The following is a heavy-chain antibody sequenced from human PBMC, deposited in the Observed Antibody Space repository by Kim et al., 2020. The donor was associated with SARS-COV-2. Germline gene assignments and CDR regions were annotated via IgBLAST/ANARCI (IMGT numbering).Heavy chain of an antibody. CDR1: GFTFGDYA. Sequence: GGSLRLSCTASGFTFGDYAMSWVRQAPGKGLEWVGFIRSKAYGGTTEYAASVKGRFTISRDDSKSIAYLQMNSLKTEDTAVYYCTCGYCTNGVCYKGNFDYWGQGTLVTVSS. J-gene: IGHJ4*02. CDR3: TCGYCTNGVCYKGNFDY. V-gene: IGHV3-49*04. D-gene: IGHD2-8*01. CDR2: IRSKAYGGTT.